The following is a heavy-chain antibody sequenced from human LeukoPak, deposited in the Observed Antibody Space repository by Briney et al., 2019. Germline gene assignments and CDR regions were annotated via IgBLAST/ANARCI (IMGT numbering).Heavy chain of an antibody. Sequence: AGSLRLSCAAAGFTFSSYTMNWVRQAGGKGMEWVASISRSEGDGYYADSVRGRFTISRDNARSSLHLLMDSLRAEDTAVYYCAKEGLYTSRWFYFESWGQGTLVTVSA. V-gene: IGHV3-21*01. D-gene: IGHD6-13*01. CDR3: AKEGLYTSRWFYFES. CDR1: GFTFSSYT. J-gene: IGHJ4*02. CDR2: ISRSEGDG.